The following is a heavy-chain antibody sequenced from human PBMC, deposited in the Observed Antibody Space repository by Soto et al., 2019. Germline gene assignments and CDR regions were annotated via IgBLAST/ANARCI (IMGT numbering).Heavy chain of an antibody. V-gene: IGHV4-59*01. D-gene: IGHD6-13*01. CDR3: ARYRREAVAGYTLDN. J-gene: IGHJ4*02. CDR2: VYNSGST. Sequence: SETLSLTCTVSGGSIISNYWTFIRQPAGKGLEWIGYVYNSGSTNYNPSLKSRVTISEDTSKSQFSLKVNSMTAADTAVYYCARYRREAVAGYTLDNWGQGILVTVSS. CDR1: GGSIISNY.